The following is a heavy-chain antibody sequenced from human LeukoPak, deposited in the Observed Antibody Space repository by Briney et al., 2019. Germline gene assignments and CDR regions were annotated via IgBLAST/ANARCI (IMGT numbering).Heavy chain of an antibody. CDR3: AGRRISGYSYGYQYYFDY. V-gene: IGHV3-30*03. D-gene: IGHD5-18*01. CDR2: ISYDGSNK. J-gene: IGHJ4*02. Sequence: AGGSLRLSCAASGFTFSSYGMHWVRQAPGKGLEWVAVISYDGSNKYYADSVKGRFTISRDNSKNTLYLQMNSLRAEDTAVYYCAGRRISGYSYGYQYYFDYWGQGTLVTVSS. CDR1: GFTFSSYG.